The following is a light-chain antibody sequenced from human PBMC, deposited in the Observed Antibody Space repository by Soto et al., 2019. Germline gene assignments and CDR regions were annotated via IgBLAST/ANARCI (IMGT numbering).Light chain of an antibody. J-gene: IGLJ3*02. CDR1: SSNIGNNA. CDR2: YDD. CDR3: AAWDDSLNGWV. V-gene: IGLV1-36*01. Sequence: QAVVTQPPSVSAAPRQGVTISCSGSSSNIGNNAVNWYQQFPGKAPKLLIYYDDLLPSGVSDRFSGSKSGTSASLAISGLQSDDEADYDCAAWDDSLNGWVFGGGTKLTVL.